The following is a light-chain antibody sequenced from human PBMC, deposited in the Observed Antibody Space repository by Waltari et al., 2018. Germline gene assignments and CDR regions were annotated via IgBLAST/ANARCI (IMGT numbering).Light chain of an antibody. V-gene: IGLV1-44*01. J-gene: IGLJ3*02. CDR2: NDN. CDR1: NYNIRGHF. CDR3: AVWDDSLGGV. Sequence: QSVLAQPPPVSGTPGQRVTISCSGTNYNIRGHFVSCYQQLPGKAPNLLIYNDNQGPSGVPDRFSASKSGPSAALAITGLQSEDEADYYCAVWDDSLGGVFGGGTKLTVL.